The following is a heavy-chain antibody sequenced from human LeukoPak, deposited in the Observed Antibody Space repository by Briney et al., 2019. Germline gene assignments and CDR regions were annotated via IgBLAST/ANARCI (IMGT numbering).Heavy chain of an antibody. Sequence: SETLSLTCAVYGGSFSGYYWSWIRQPPGKGLEWIGEINHSGSTNYNPSLKSRVTISVDTSKNQFSLKLSSVTAADTAVYYCARVLGYCSGGSCPVTGAFDIWGQGTMVTVSS. CDR2: INHSGST. J-gene: IGHJ3*02. CDR3: ARVLGYCSGGSCPVTGAFDI. V-gene: IGHV4-34*01. D-gene: IGHD2-15*01. CDR1: GGSFSGYY.